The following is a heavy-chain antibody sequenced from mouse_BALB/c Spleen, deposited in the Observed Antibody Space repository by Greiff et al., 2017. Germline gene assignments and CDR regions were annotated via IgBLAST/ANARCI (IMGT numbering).Heavy chain of an antibody. D-gene: IGHD1-1*01. V-gene: IGHV5-17*02. CDR1: GFTFSSFG. Sequence: EVKLVESGGGLVQPGGSRKLSCAASGFTFSSFGMHWVRQAPEKGLEWVAYISSGSSTIYYADTVKGRFTISRDNPKNTLFLQMTSLRSEDTAMYYCARSANYYGSSSFAYWGQGTLVTVSA. CDR2: ISSGSSTI. J-gene: IGHJ3*01. CDR3: ARSANYYGSSSFAY.